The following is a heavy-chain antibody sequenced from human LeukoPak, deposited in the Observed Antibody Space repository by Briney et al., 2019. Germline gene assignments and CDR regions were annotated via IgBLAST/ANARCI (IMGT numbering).Heavy chain of an antibody. J-gene: IGHJ4*02. V-gene: IGHV3-23*01. CDR1: GFTFSSYG. D-gene: IGHD5-12*01. Sequence: PGGSLRLSCAASGFTFSSYGMNWVRQAPGKGLEWVSSISGSGLNTYYADSVKGRFTISRDKSKNTLYLQMNSLRAEDTAVYYCARGPSGYHNTGGQGTLVTVSS. CDR2: ISGSGLNT. CDR3: ARGPSGYHNT.